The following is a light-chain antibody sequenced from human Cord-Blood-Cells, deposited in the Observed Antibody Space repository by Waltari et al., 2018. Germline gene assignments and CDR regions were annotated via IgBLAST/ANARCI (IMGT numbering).Light chain of an antibody. CDR3: QQYYSTPLT. CDR1: QSVLYSSNNKNY. Sequence: DIVMTQSPDSLAVSLGERATINCKPSQSVLYSSNNKNYLAWYQQKPGQPPKLLIYWACTRESGIPDRFSGSGSGAYFTRTISSLQAEDVAVYYCQQYYSTPLTFGQGTKVEIK. V-gene: IGKV4-1*01. CDR2: WAC. J-gene: IGKJ1*01.